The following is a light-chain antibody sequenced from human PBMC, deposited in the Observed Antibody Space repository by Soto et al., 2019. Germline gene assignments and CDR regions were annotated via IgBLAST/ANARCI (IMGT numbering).Light chain of an antibody. V-gene: IGKV1-39*01. CDR1: QYVDRY. Sequence: DIQMTQSPSSLSASVGDSVTITCRTSQYVDRYLSWYQQIPGRAPKLLIYSASSLVTGVPPRFRGSASGTEFTLSISSLQREDFATYFCQQSSNIPWTFGQVTKVEMK. J-gene: IGKJ1*01. CDR2: SAS. CDR3: QQSSNIPWT.